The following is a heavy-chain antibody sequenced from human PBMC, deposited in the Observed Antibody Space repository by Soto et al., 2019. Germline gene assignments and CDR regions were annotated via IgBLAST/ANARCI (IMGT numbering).Heavy chain of an antibody. J-gene: IGHJ4*02. D-gene: IGHD6-13*01. V-gene: IGHV3-30-3*01. CDR3: ATDGEAAAGTFDY. Sequence: GGSLRLSCAASGFTFSSYAMHWVRQAPGKGLEWVAVISDEGSNKYYADSVKGRFTISRDNSKNTPYLQMNSLRAEDTAVYYCATDGEAAAGTFDYWGQGTLVTVSS. CDR1: GFTFSSYA. CDR2: ISDEGSNK.